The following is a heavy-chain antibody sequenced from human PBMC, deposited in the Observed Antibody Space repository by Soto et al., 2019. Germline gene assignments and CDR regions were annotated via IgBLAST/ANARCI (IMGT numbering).Heavy chain of an antibody. CDR1: GYTFTSYG. V-gene: IGHV1-18*01. J-gene: IGHJ4*02. CDR3: ARDPGYYDSSGYYGPLNFDY. D-gene: IGHD3-22*01. CDR2: ISAYNGNT. Sequence: VASVKVSCKASGYTFTSYGISWVRQAPGQGLEWFGWISAYNGNTNYAQKLQGRVTMTTDTSTSTAYMELRSLRSDDTAVYYCARDPGYYDSSGYYGPLNFDYWGQGTLVTVSS.